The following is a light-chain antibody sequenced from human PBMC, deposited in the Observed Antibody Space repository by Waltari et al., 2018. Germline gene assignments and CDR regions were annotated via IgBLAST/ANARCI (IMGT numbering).Light chain of an antibody. CDR3: CSYAGSSTWV. CDR1: NSDVGSYNF. J-gene: IGLJ3*02. Sequence: QSALTQPASVSGSPGQSITISCTGTNSDVGSYNFVSWFQQHRGKAHKLIIYDGSKRRSGFSNRCSGSKPGSTASLIISGLQAGDETDYYCCSYAGSSTWVFGGGTKLTVL. CDR2: DGS. V-gene: IGLV2-23*01.